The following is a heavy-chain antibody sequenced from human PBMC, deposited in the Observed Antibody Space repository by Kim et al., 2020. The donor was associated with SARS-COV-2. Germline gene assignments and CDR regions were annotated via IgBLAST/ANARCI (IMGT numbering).Heavy chain of an antibody. Sequence: KYYAESVKRRFTISRDNSKNALYRHMDSLRPEDTAVYYCAKKIGGPDYFDFWGQGTLVTVSS. J-gene: IGHJ4*02. V-gene: IGHV3-30*02. CDR2: K. CDR3: AKKIGGPDYFDF. D-gene: IGHD3-10*01.